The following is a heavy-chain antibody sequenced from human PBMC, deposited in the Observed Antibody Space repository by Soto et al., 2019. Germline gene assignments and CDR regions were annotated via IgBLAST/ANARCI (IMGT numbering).Heavy chain of an antibody. CDR2: INHSGST. V-gene: IGHV4-34*01. D-gene: IGHD3-22*01. Sequence: SETLSLTCAVSGGSLSSSAYYWSWIRQPPGKGLEWIGEINHSGSTNYNPSLKSRVTISVDTSKNQFSLKLSSVTAADTAVYYCARVHYYYESSGYYYGPLVDPWGQGTLVT. CDR1: GGSLSSSAYY. CDR3: ARVHYYYESSGYYYGPLVDP. J-gene: IGHJ5*02.